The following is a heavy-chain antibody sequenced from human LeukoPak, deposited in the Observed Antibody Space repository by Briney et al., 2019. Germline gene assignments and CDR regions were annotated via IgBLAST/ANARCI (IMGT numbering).Heavy chain of an antibody. J-gene: IGHJ4*02. V-gene: IGHV4-59*12. D-gene: IGHD2-15*01. CDR1: GGSINNYF. CDR3: ARDKSGYCSGGSCYYFDY. CDR2: VYYTGST. Sequence: PSETLSLTCSVSGGSINNYFWNWLRQPPGRGLEWIGHVYYTGSTRYNPSLKSRVFISIDTSMNQFSLKLSSVTAADTAVYYCARDKSGYCSGGSCYYFDYWGQGTLVTVSS.